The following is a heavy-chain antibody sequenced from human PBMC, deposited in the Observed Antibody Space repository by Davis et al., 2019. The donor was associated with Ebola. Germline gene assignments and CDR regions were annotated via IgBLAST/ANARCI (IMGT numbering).Heavy chain of an antibody. J-gene: IGHJ3*02. V-gene: IGHV3-33*01. CDR1: GFIFSSYD. Sequence: PGGSLRLSCAASGFIFSSYDMHWVRQAPGKGLQWVAVLWYDGSSKYYADSVKGRFTISRDNSENTLYLQMNSLRAEDTGVYYCVRDFRSGFDIWGQGTMVTVSS. D-gene: IGHD3-3*01. CDR2: LWYDGSSK. CDR3: VRDFRSGFDI.